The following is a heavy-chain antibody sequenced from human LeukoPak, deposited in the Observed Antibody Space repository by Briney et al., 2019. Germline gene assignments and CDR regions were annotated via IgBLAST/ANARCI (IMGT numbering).Heavy chain of an antibody. Sequence: GGSLRLSCEASGFTFSDYHMHWVRQAPGKGLEWVSFIRYAGSDKYYSDSVKGRFTISRDDSQNTLFLYMNSLRADDTAVYYCAKDEGTRTSYGLDYLGQGTLVTVSS. CDR2: IRYAGSDK. V-gene: IGHV3-30*02. D-gene: IGHD3-16*01. CDR3: AKDEGTRTSYGLDY. CDR1: GFTFSDYH. J-gene: IGHJ4*02.